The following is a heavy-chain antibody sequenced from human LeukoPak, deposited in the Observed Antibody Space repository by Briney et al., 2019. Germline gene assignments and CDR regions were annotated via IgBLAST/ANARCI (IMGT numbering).Heavy chain of an antibody. CDR3: TTGAGVWKLRDTGDI. J-gene: IGHJ3*02. V-gene: IGHV3-15*01. D-gene: IGHD1-26*01. Sequence: GGSLRLSCAASGFTFSNTWMSWVRQAPGKGLEWVGRIKSKTDGGTTDYAAPVKGRFTFSRDDSKNTLYLQMNSLKTEDTAVYYCTTGAGVWKLRDTGDIWGQGTMVTVSS. CDR1: GFTFSNTW. CDR2: IKSKTDGGTT.